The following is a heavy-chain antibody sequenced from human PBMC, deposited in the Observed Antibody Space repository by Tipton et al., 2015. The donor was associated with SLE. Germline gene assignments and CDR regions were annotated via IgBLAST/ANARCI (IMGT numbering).Heavy chain of an antibody. CDR2: IRYDGSNK. Sequence: SLRLSCAASGFTFSSYGMHWVRQAPAKGLEWVAFIRYDGSNKYYADSVKGRFTISRDNSKNTLYLQMNSLRADDTAVYYCARAGIVVVPAARDWFDRWGWGPLAAVPS. D-gene: IGHD2-2*01. CDR1: GFTFSSYG. J-gene: IGHJ5*02. CDR3: ARAGIVVVPAARDWFDR. V-gene: IGHV3-30*02.